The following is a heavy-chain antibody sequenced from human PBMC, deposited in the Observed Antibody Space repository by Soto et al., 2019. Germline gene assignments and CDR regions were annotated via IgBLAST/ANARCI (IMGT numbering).Heavy chain of an antibody. D-gene: IGHD3-22*01. CDR2: ISKDGSNI. CDR3: VRDRRNYDSSAPYAH. V-gene: IGHV3-30-3*01. Sequence: LRLSCAASGFTFSTYAMHWVRQSPGKGLDWMAVISKDGSNIYYADSVKGRFTISRDNSKNTLYLQMNSLRAEDTAVYYCVRDRRNYDSSAPYAHWGQGTLVTVSS. J-gene: IGHJ4*02. CDR1: GFTFSTYA.